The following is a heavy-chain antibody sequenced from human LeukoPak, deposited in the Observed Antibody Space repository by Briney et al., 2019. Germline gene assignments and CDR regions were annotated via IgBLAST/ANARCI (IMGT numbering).Heavy chain of an antibody. D-gene: IGHD1-26*01. CDR3: ARDSMHYSGSYHGWFDP. CDR2: IYTSGST. Sequence: SETLSLTCTVSGGSISSYYWSWIRQPAGKGLEWIGRIYTSGSTNYNPSLKSRVTMSVDMSKNQFSLKLRFVTAADTAVYYCARDSMHYSGSYHGWFDPWGQGIPVTVSS. J-gene: IGHJ5*02. CDR1: GGSISSYY. V-gene: IGHV4-4*07.